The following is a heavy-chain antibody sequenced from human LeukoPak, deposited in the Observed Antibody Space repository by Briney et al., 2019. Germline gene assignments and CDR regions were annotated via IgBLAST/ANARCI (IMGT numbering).Heavy chain of an antibody. J-gene: IGHJ4*02. Sequence: GGSLRLSCAASGFTFSSYSMNWVRQAPGKGLEWVSSISSSSSYIYYADSVKGRFTISRDNAKNSLYLQMNSLRAEDTAVYYCAKVGSAARGVSYWGQGTLVTVSS. D-gene: IGHD6-6*01. CDR3: AKVGSAARGVSY. V-gene: IGHV3-21*01. CDR2: ISSSSSYI. CDR1: GFTFSSYS.